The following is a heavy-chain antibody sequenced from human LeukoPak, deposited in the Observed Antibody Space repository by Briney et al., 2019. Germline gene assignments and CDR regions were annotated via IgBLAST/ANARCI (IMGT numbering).Heavy chain of an antibody. Sequence: ASVKVSCKVSGYTRTELSMHWVRQAPGKGLEWMGGFDPEDGETIYAQKFQGRVTMTEDTSTDTAYMELSSLRSEDTAVYYCATVYSSSWYPWFDPWGQGTLVTVSS. V-gene: IGHV1-24*01. CDR1: GYTRTELS. CDR2: FDPEDGET. J-gene: IGHJ5*02. CDR3: ATVYSSSWYPWFDP. D-gene: IGHD6-13*01.